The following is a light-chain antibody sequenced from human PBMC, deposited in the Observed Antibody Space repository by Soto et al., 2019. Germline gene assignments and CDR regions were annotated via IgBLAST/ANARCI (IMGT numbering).Light chain of an antibody. CDR3: QQYYSAVT. CDR2: WAS. Sequence: DIVMTQSPDSLAESLGERDTINCKSSQSVLYNSNNKNYLAWYQQKPGQPPKLLIYWASTRESGVPDRFSGSGSGTEFTLTITSLQAEDVAVYYCQQYYSAVTFGGGTKVEIK. CDR1: QSVLYNSNNKNY. J-gene: IGKJ4*01. V-gene: IGKV4-1*01.